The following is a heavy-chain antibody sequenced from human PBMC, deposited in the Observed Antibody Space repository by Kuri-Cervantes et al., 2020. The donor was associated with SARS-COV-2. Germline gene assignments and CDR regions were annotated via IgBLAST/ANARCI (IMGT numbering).Heavy chain of an antibody. V-gene: IGHV1-18*04. CDR2: ISAYNGNT. CDR1: GYISTSYD. CDR3: ARDSLSLTMVRGVTHLRPYYYYGMDV. J-gene: IGHJ6*01. Sequence: ASVKIFCKASGYISTSYDISCLRQDPGQGLEWMGWISAYNGNTNDAQKLQGGVTMTTNTYTSTAYMELRSLRSDDTAAYYCARDSLSLTMVRGVTHLRPYYYYGMDVWGQGTTVTVSS. D-gene: IGHD3-10*01.